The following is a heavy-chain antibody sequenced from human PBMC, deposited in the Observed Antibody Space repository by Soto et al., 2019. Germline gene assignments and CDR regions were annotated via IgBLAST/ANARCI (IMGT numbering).Heavy chain of an antibody. J-gene: IGHJ5*02. CDR3: APDLGGPQGS. V-gene: IGHV3-74*01. CDR2: MNEDGTTI. CDR1: GFTFSNYW. Sequence: VQLVESGGGLVQPGGSLRLSCAASGFTFSNYWMHWVRQGPGKRLVWVSRMNEDGTTIDYADSVKGRFTISRDNAKSTLYLQMNSLRAEDTAVYYCAPDLGGPQGSWGQGTLVTVSS. D-gene: IGHD3-16*01.